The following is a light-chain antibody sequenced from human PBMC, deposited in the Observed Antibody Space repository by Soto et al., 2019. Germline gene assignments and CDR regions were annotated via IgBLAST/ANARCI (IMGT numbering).Light chain of an antibody. J-gene: IGLJ2*01. V-gene: IGLV2-11*01. CDR1: SSDVGGYNY. CDR2: VVS. CDR3: CSYAGSYTLL. Sequence: QSALTQPRSVSGSPGQSVTISCTGTSSDVGGYNYVSWYQQHPGKAPKVMIYVVSKRPSGVPDRFSGSKSGNTASLTISGLQAGDEADYYCCSYAGSYTLLFGGGTKVTVL.